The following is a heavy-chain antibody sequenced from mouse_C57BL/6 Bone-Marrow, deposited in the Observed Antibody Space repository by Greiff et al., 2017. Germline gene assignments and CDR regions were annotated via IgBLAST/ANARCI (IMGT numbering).Heavy chain of an antibody. CDR2: IDPSDSDT. CDR3: ARDGNYGLYAMDY. Sequence: QVQLQQPGAELVRPGSSVKLSCKASGYTFTSYWMHWVKQRPIQGLEWIGNIDPSDSDTHYNQKFKDKATLTVDKSSSTAYMQLSSLTSEDSAVYYCARDGNYGLYAMDYWGQGTSVTVSS. J-gene: IGHJ4*01. V-gene: IGHV1-52*01. D-gene: IGHD2-1*01. CDR1: GYTFTSYW.